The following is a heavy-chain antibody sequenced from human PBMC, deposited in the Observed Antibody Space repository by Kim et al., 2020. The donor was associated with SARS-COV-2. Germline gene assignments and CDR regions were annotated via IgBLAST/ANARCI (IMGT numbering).Heavy chain of an antibody. CDR3: ARWGYDNNDSPFDS. Sequence: GGSLRLSCVASGFTFNHYWIHWVRQAPGKGLVWVSCISSNGRSTRYADSAKGRFTISRDNAKNTLYLQMNSLRVEDTAIYYCARWGYDNNDSPFDSWGQGTLVTVSS. CDR2: ISSNGRST. D-gene: IGHD3-22*01. CDR1: GFTFNHYW. V-gene: IGHV3-74*01. J-gene: IGHJ4*02.